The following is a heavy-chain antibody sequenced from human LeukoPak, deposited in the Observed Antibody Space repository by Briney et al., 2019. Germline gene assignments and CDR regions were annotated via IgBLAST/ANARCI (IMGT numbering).Heavy chain of an antibody. D-gene: IGHD1-26*01. V-gene: IGHV4-34*01. Sequence: PSETLSLTCAVYGGSFSGYCWSWIRQPPGRGLEWIGEINHSGSTNYNPSLKSRVTISVDTSKNQFSLKLSSVTAADTAVYYCARVEAGSSIYFDYWGQGTLVTVSS. CDR3: ARVEAGSSIYFDY. CDR1: GGSFSGYC. J-gene: IGHJ4*02. CDR2: INHSGST.